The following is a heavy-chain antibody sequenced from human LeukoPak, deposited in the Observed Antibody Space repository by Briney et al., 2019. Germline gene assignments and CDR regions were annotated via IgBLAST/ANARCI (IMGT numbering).Heavy chain of an antibody. CDR2: ISGSGGST. D-gene: IGHD5-12*01. Sequence: GGSLRLSCAASGLTFSNYAMMWLRQAPGKGLEWVSAISGSGGSTYYADSVKGRFTISRDNSKNTLYLQMNSLRAEDTAVYYCAKGFSYDLHYFDYWGQGTLVTVSS. CDR3: AKGFSYDLHYFDY. J-gene: IGHJ4*02. CDR1: GLTFSNYA. V-gene: IGHV3-23*01.